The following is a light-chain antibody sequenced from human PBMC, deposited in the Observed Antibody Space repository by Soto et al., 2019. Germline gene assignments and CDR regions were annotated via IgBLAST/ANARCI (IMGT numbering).Light chain of an antibody. CDR1: QCVSSRY. CDR3: KQDCSSPWP. V-gene: IGKV3-20*01. CDR2: GAS. J-gene: IGKJ1*01. Sequence: EIVLTQSPGTLSLSPGERDTRSCRASQCVSSRYLDWDQQKHGQAHRLLISGASSRATGIPDRFSGSGSGTDVTLTLSRLLPGDCAVYDCKQDCSSPWPVGRGTKVEIK.